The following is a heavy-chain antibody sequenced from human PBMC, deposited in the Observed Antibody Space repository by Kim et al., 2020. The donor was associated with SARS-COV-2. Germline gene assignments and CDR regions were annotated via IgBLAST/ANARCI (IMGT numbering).Heavy chain of an antibody. CDR1: GFTFSSYG. V-gene: IGHV3-33*01. Sequence: GGSLRLSCAASGFTFSSYGMHWVRQAPGKGLEWVAVIWYDGSIIKYADSVKGRFAISRDNSKNTVYLQMNTLRAEDTAMYYCARDRAAWNFDHWGQGILV. D-gene: IGHD6-13*01. J-gene: IGHJ4*02. CDR3: ARDRAAWNFDH. CDR2: IWYDGSII.